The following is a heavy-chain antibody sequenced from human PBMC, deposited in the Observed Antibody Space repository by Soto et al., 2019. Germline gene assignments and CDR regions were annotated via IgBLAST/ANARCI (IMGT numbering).Heavy chain of an antibody. Sequence: GGSQRLSCAASGFTFSSYSMTWVRQAPGKGLEWVAHITASGGATYYADSVKGRFTISRDTSRNTLYLQMNSLRAEDTALYYCAKCMQAYWNYDAHHIWGQGTMVTVSS. V-gene: IGHV3-23*01. CDR1: GFTFSSYS. D-gene: IGHD1-7*01. CDR3: AKCMQAYWNYDAHHI. J-gene: IGHJ3*02. CDR2: ITASGGAT.